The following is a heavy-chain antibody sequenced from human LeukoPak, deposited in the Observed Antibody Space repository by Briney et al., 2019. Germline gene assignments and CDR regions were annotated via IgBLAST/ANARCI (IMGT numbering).Heavy chain of an antibody. CDR2: IYHSGST. Sequence: SETLSLTCTVSGYSISSGYYWGWSRQPPGKGLEWIGSIYHSGSTYYNPSLKSRVTISVDTSKNQFSLKLSSVTAADTARYYCARGAYDDAVEISGQGGLVTVSS. V-gene: IGHV4-38-2*02. CDR3: ARGAYDDAVEI. CDR1: GYSISSGYY. J-gene: IGHJ3*02. D-gene: IGHD3-22*01.